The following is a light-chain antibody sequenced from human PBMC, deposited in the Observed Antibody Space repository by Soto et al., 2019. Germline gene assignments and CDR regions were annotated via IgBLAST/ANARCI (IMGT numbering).Light chain of an antibody. Sequence: QSVLTQPASVSGTPGQSITISCTGSNSDVGIYDFVSWYQHHPGRAPKLIVSEVSHRPSGVSNRFSGSKSGNTASLTISGLQSEDEGDYYCISYTSDDVRYVFGTGTKVTVL. CDR1: NSDVGIYDF. CDR2: EVS. J-gene: IGLJ1*01. CDR3: ISYTSDDVRYV. V-gene: IGLV2-14*01.